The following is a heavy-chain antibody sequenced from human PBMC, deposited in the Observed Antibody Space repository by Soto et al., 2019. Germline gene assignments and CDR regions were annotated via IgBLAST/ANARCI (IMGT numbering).Heavy chain of an antibody. Sequence: ASVKVSCKASGYTFTSYGISLVRQAPGQGLEWMGWISAYNGNTNYAQKLQGRVTMTTDTSTSTAYMELRSLRSDDTAVYYCARAGFLGYCSSTSCYAGRSGSYNWFDPWGQGTLVTVSS. V-gene: IGHV1-18*01. CDR3: ARAGFLGYCSSTSCYAGRSGSYNWFDP. CDR2: ISAYNGNT. D-gene: IGHD2-2*01. J-gene: IGHJ5*02. CDR1: GYTFTSYG.